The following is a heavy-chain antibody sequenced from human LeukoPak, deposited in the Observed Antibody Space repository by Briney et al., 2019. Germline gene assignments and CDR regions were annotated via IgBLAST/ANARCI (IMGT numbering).Heavy chain of an antibody. J-gene: IGHJ4*02. CDR3: ARDLTVEMATTHPYYFDY. D-gene: IGHD5-24*01. V-gene: IGHV3-21*01. CDR1: GFTFSSYS. CDR2: ISSSSSYI. Sequence: PGGSLRLSCAASGFTFSSYSMNWVRQAPGKGLEWVSSISSSSSYIYYADSVKGRFTISRDNAKNSLYLQMNSLRAEDTAVYYCARDLTVEMATTHPYYFDYWGQGTLVTVSS.